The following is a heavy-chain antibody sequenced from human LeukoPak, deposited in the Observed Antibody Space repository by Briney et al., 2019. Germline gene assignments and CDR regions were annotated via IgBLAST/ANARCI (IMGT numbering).Heavy chain of an antibody. Sequence: ASVKVSCKASGYTFTSYGISWVRQAPGQGLEWMGWISAYNGNTNYAQKLQGRVTMTTDTSTSTAYMELRSLRSDDTAVCYCARDGAALAVAGTVSDYWGQGTLVTVSS. CDR2: ISAYNGNT. CDR3: ARDGAALAVAGTVSDY. CDR1: GYTFTSYG. D-gene: IGHD6-19*01. J-gene: IGHJ4*02. V-gene: IGHV1-18*01.